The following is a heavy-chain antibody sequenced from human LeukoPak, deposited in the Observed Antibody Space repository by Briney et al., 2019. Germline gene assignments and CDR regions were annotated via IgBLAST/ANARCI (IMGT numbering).Heavy chain of an antibody. D-gene: IGHD6-19*01. CDR1: GFTFSSYE. CDR3: ARDFGYSSGWYVGYYMDV. CDR2: ISSSGSTI. V-gene: IGHV3-48*03. Sequence: PGGSLRLSCAASGFTFSSYEMNWVRQAPGKGLEWVSYISSSGSTIYYADSVKGRFTISRDNAKNSLYLQMNSLRAEDTAVYYCARDFGYSSGWYVGYYMDVWGKGTTVTISS. J-gene: IGHJ6*03.